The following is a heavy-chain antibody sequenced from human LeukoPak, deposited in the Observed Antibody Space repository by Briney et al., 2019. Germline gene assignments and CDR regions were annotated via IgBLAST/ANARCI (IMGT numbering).Heavy chain of an antibody. V-gene: IGHV3-48*03. D-gene: IGHD3-10*02. J-gene: IGHJ6*04. Sequence: PGGSLRLSCAASGFTSSSYEMNWVRQAPGKGLEWVSYISSSGSTIYYADSVKGRFNISRDNAKNSLYLQMNSLRAEDTAVYYCAELGITMIGGVWGKGTTVTISS. CDR3: AELGITMIGGV. CDR2: ISSSGSTI. CDR1: GFTSSSYE.